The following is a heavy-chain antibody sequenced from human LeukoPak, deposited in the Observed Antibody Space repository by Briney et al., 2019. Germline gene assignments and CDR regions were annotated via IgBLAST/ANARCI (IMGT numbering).Heavy chain of an antibody. J-gene: IGHJ4*02. D-gene: IGHD2-21*02. CDR1: GFTFSSYW. Sequence: GGSLRLSCTASGFTFSSYWMSWVRQAPGKGLEWVANINQDGSEKYYVDSVKGRFTISRDNAKNSLYLQMNSLRAEDTAVYYCARDARIAYCGGDCYSGFDYWGQGTLVTVSS. CDR2: INQDGSEK. CDR3: ARDARIAYCGGDCYSGFDY. V-gene: IGHV3-7*01.